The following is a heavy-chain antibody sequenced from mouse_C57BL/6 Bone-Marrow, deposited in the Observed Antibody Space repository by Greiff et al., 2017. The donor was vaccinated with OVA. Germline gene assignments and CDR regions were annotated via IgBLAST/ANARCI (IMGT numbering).Heavy chain of an antibody. V-gene: IGHV14-4*01. CDR2: IDPENGDT. D-gene: IGHD2-13*01. Sequence: VQLQQSGAELVRPGASVKLSCTASGFNIKDDYMHWVKQRPEQGLEWIGWIDPENGDTEYASKFQGKATITADTSSNTAYLQLSSLTSEDTAVYYCTTMGTPWYFDVWGTGTTVTVSS. J-gene: IGHJ1*03. CDR3: TTMGTPWYFDV. CDR1: GFNIKDDY.